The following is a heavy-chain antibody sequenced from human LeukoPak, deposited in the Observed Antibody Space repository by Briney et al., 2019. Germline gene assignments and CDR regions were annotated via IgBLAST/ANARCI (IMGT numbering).Heavy chain of an antibody. CDR2: IIPILGIA. CDR1: GGTFSSYT. CDR3: ASGRDGYIDYFDY. J-gene: IGHJ4*02. Sequence: ASVKVSCKASGGTFSSYTISWGRQAPGQGLEWMGGIIPILGIANYAHKFHGRVTIISAKSTSTAYMELSSLRSEDTAVYYCASGRDGYIDYFDYWSQGTLVTVSS. V-gene: IGHV1-69*10. D-gene: IGHD5-24*01.